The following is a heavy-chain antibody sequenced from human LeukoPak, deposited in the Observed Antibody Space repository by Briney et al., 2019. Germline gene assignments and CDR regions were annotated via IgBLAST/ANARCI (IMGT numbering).Heavy chain of an antibody. D-gene: IGHD3-10*01. CDR2: ISYDGSNK. Sequence: GGSLRLSCAASGFTFSSYGMHWVRQAPGKGLEWVAVISYDGSNKYYADSVKGRFTISRDNSKNTLYLQMNSLRAEDTAVYYCAKGVAAPGDWGQGTLVTVSS. CDR1: GFTFSSYG. V-gene: IGHV3-30*18. J-gene: IGHJ4*02. CDR3: AKGVAAPGD.